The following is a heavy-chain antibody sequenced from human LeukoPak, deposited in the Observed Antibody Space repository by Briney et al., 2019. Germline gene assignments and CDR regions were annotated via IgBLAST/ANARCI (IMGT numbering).Heavy chain of an antibody. Sequence: PGGSLRLSCAASGFTFSSYAMHWVRQAPGKGLEWVAVISYDGSNKYYADSVKGRFTISRDNSKNTLYLQMNSLRAEDTAVYYCAKEKRWIFGVVSDYWGQGTLVTVSS. D-gene: IGHD3-3*01. CDR2: ISYDGSNK. V-gene: IGHV3-30-3*01. CDR1: GFTFSSYA. CDR3: AKEKRWIFGVVSDY. J-gene: IGHJ4*02.